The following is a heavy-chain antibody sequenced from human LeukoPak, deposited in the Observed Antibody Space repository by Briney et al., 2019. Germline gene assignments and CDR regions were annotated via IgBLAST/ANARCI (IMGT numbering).Heavy chain of an antibody. CDR3: ARGGGVWFPNWFDP. CDR1: GFTFSSYE. V-gene: IGHV3-48*03. Sequence: GGSLRLSCAASGFTFSSYEMNWVRQAPGKGLEWVLYISSSGSTIYYADSVKGRFTISRDNAKNSLYLQMNSLRAEDTAVYYCARGGGVWFPNWFDPWGQGTLVTVSS. D-gene: IGHD3-10*01. CDR2: ISSSGSTI. J-gene: IGHJ5*02.